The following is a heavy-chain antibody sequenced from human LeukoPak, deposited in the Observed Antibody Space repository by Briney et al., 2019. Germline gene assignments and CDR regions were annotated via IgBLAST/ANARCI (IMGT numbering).Heavy chain of an antibody. CDR2: ISAYNGNT. J-gene: IGHJ4*02. V-gene: IGHV1-18*01. CDR3: ARDHRGSAFGGVIDY. CDR1: GYTFTSYG. D-gene: IGHD3-16*01. Sequence: GAPVKASCKASGYTFTSYGISWVRQAPGQGLEWMGWISAYNGNTNYAQKLQGRVTMTTDTSTSTAYMELRSLRSDDTAVYYCARDHRGSAFGGVIDYWGQGTLVTVSS.